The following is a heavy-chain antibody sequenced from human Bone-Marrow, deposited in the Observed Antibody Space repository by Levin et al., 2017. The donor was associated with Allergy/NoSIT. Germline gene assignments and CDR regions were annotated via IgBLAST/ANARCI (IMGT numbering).Heavy chain of an antibody. CDR1: GDTFSSYV. D-gene: IGHD2-21*01. V-gene: IGHV1-69*01. J-gene: IGHJ5*02. CDR3: ATREGACGGDCNYNWFDT. Sequence: KHGESLKISCKASGDTFSSYVISWVRQAPGQGLEWMGGIIPIFGTADHAQKFEGRVTITADESTSTAYMELSFLRSEDTAVYYCATREGACGGDCNYNWFDTWGQGSLVTVSS. CDR2: IIPIFGTA.